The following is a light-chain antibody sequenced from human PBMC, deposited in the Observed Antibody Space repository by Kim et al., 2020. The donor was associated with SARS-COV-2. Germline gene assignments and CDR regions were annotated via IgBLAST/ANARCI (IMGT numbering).Light chain of an antibody. CDR1: SSNIGKNH. V-gene: IGLV1-51*01. J-gene: IGLJ3*02. Sequence: GQKVTISCSRSSSNIGKNHVSWYQHLPGTAPKLLIHDNDERPSGIPDRLSGSKSGTSATLGITGLQPGDEADYYCGTWDSSLSAAVFGGGTQLTVL. CDR3: GTWDSSLSAAV. CDR2: DND.